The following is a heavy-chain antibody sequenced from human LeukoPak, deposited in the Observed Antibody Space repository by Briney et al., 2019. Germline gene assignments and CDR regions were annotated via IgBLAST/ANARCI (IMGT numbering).Heavy chain of an antibody. Sequence: GGSLRLSCAASGFTFSNYWMSWVRQAPGKGLEWVANINQDGSEKYYVDSVKGRFTISRDNAKNSPYLQMDSLRAEDTAVYYCARGWGSSWLYYYMDVWGKGTTVTVSS. CDR2: INQDGSEK. V-gene: IGHV3-7*01. CDR1: GFTFSNYW. J-gene: IGHJ6*03. CDR3: ARGWGSSWLYYYMDV. D-gene: IGHD6-13*01.